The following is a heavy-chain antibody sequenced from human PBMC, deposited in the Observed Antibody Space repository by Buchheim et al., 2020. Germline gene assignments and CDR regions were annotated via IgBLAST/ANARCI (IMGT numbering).Heavy chain of an antibody. Sequence: EVQLLESGGDLVQPGGSLRLSCAASGFTFNNYAMTWVRQAPGKGLEWVSTISGSGTSTYYADSVKGRFTISRDNSKNTLFLQMNSRGTGDTAVYYCAKGGTGDYDFWSVYRKYWYFDLGGRGPL. CDR2: ISGSGTST. CDR1: GFTFNNYA. J-gene: IGHJ2*01. D-gene: IGHD3-3*01. CDR3: AKGGTGDYDFWSVYRKYWYFDL. V-gene: IGHV3-23*01.